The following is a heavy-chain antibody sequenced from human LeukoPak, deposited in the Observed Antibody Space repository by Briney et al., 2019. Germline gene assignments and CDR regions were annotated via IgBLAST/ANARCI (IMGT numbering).Heavy chain of an antibody. J-gene: IGHJ4*02. CDR3: ARLGYDYVWGSYRYLFDY. CDR1: GGSISSGGYS. Sequence: PSETLSLTCAVSGGSISSGGYSWSWIRQPPGKGLEWIGYIYHSGSTYYNPSLKSRVTISVDRSKNQFSLKLSSVTAADTAVYYCARLGYDYVWGSYRYLFDYWGQGTLVTVSS. CDR2: IYHSGST. V-gene: IGHV4-30-2*01. D-gene: IGHD3-16*02.